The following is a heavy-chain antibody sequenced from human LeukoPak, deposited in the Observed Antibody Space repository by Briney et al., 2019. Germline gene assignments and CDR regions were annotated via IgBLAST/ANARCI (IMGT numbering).Heavy chain of an antibody. J-gene: IGHJ4*02. CDR1: GGSISSYY. V-gene: IGHV4-59*01. CDR3: ARADYYDSSGYSYYFDY. Sequence: SETLSLTCTVSGGSISSYYWSWIRQPPGKGLEWIGYIYYSGSTNYNPSLKSRDTISVDTSKNQFSLKLSSVTAADTAVYYCARADYYDSSGYSYYFDYWGQGTLVTVSS. D-gene: IGHD3-22*01. CDR2: IYYSGST.